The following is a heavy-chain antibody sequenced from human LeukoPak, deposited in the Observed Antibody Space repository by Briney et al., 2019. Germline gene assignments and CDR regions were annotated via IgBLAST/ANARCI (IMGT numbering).Heavy chain of an antibody. CDR3: TNWGDTWGLDF. V-gene: IGHV3-7*01. CDR2: IKEDGSEK. D-gene: IGHD7-27*01. Sequence: GGSLRLSCAASGFLFSDYWMDWVRQAPGKGLEWVANIKEDGSEKYYVDSVKGRFTISRDNAKNSLYLQMNNLRGEDTAVYYCTNWGDTWGLDFWGQGVLVSVSS. J-gene: IGHJ4*02. CDR1: GFLFSDYW.